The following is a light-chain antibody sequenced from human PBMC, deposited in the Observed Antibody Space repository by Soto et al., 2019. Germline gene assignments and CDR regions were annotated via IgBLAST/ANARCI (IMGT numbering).Light chain of an antibody. CDR1: QSVSSSY. Sequence: EIVLTQSPCTLSLSPGERATLSFMASQSVSSSYLAWYQQKPGQAPRLLIYGASIRATGIPDRFSGSGSGTDFTLTISRLEPEDFALYYCQQYGSSAPITFGQGTRLEI. CDR2: GAS. V-gene: IGKV3-20*01. CDR3: QQYGSSAPIT. J-gene: IGKJ5*01.